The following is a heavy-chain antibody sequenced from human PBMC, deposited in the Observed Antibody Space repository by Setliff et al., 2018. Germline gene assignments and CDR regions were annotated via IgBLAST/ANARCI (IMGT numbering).Heavy chain of an antibody. V-gene: IGHV4-4*07. CDR1: GQFVITY. Sequence: KASETLSLTCTVSGQFVITYWAWIRQPAGKGLEWIGRLHTSGSIDYNPSLKSRVTISVDTSKSQFSLRLRSVTAADTAVYFCARDNTMVGATDYWGLGTLVTVSS. CDR2: LHTSGSI. J-gene: IGHJ4*02. D-gene: IGHD1-26*01. CDR3: ARDNTMVGATDY.